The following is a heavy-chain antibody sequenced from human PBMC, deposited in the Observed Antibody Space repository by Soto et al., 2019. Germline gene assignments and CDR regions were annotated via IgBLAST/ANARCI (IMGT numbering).Heavy chain of an antibody. D-gene: IGHD5-18*01. J-gene: IGHJ3*02. CDR3: ARGGPAYSYGYGAFDI. Sequence: ASVKVSCKASGYTFTSYGISWVRQASGQGLEWMGWISAYNGNTNYAQKLQGRVTMTTDTSTSTAYMELRSLRSDDTAVYYCARGGPAYSYGYGAFDIWGQGTMVTVSS. V-gene: IGHV1-18*01. CDR1: GYTFTSYG. CDR2: ISAYNGNT.